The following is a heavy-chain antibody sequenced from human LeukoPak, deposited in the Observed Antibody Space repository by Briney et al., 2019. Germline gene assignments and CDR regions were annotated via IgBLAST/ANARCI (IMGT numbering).Heavy chain of an antibody. J-gene: IGHJ4*02. CDR1: GFTFSSYS. CDR3: ARDGSGYYINFDY. V-gene: IGHV3-48*01. Sequence: TGGSLRLSCAASGFTFSSYSMNWVRQAPGKGLEWVSYISSSSSTIYYADSVKGRFTISRDNAKNSLYLQMNSLRAEDTAVYYCARDGSGYYINFDYWGQGTLVTVSS. D-gene: IGHD3-22*01. CDR2: ISSSSSTI.